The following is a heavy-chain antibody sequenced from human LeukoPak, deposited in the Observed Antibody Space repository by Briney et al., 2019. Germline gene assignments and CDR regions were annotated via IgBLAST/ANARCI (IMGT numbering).Heavy chain of an antibody. CDR2: ISYDGSNK. J-gene: IGHJ4*02. V-gene: IGHV3-30-3*01. Sequence: GRSLRLSCAASGFTFSSYAMHWARQAPGRGLEWVAVISYDGSNKYYADSVKGRFTISRDNAKNSLYLQMNSLRAEDTAVYYCARVGLRLLWFGLDYWGQGTLVTVSS. CDR1: GFTFSSYA. D-gene: IGHD3-10*01. CDR3: ARVGLRLLWFGLDY.